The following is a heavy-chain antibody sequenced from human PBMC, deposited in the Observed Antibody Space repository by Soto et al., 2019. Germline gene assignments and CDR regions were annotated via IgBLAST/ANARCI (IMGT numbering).Heavy chain of an antibody. CDR1: GFTFSSYG. CDR3: ARDRGEYSSSSAFDY. CDR2: IWYDGSNK. J-gene: IGHJ4*02. V-gene: IGHV3-33*01. D-gene: IGHD6-6*01. Sequence: GGSLRLSCAASGFTFSSYGMHWVRQAPGKGLEWVAVIWYDGSNKYYADSVKGRFTISRDNSKNTLYLQMNSLRAEDTAVYYCARDRGEYSSSSAFDYWGQGTLVTVSS.